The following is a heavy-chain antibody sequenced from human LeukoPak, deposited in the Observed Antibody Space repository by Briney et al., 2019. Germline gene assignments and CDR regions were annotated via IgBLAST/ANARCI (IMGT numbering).Heavy chain of an antibody. CDR3: AKDHVGDNILTGWARYFDY. CDR1: GFTFSSYS. CDR2: ISSSTSTI. J-gene: IGHJ4*02. Sequence: GGSLRLSCAASGFTFSSYSMNWVRQAPGEGLEWLSYISSSTSTIYYADSVKGRFTISRDNSKNTLYLQINSLRAEDTAVYYCAKDHVGDNILTGWARYFDYWGQGTLVTVSS. D-gene: IGHD3-9*01. V-gene: IGHV3-48*01.